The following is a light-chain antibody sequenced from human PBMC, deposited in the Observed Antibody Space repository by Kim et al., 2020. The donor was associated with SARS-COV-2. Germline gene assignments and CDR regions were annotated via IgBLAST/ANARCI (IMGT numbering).Light chain of an antibody. CDR3: QQLNSYPTT. CDR2: AAS. Sequence: SQSVGTRSPFPARPSRGIAVCLAWYQQKPGKAPKLRTYAASTWQRGVPSGLSGRGSGTDFTLPISSLQPEVFETYYCQQLNSYPTTFGKGTRLEIK. J-gene: IGKJ5*01. V-gene: IGKV1-9*01. CDR1: RGIAVC.